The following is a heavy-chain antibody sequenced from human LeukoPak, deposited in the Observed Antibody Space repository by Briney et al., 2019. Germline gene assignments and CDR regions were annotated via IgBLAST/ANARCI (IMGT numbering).Heavy chain of an antibody. CDR1: GGSISSYY. D-gene: IGHD3-22*01. J-gene: IGHJ4*02. CDR3: ARLDVVGGYYYDY. CDR2: IYYSGST. V-gene: IGHV4-59*01. Sequence: SETLSLTCTVSGGSISSYYWSWIRQPPGKGLEWIGYIYYSGSTNYNPSLKSRVTISADTSKNQFSLKLSSVTAADTAVYYCARLDVVGGYYYDYWGQGTLVTVSS.